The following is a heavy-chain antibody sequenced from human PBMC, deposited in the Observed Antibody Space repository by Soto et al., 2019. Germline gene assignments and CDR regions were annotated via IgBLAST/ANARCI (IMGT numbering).Heavy chain of an antibody. Sequence: GGSLRLSCAASGFTFSSYSMNWVRQAPGKGLEWVSSISSSSSYIYYADSVKGRFTISRDNAKNSLYLQMNSLRAEDTAVYYCAREMRVGYCSSASCYNAFDIWGQGTMVTVSS. V-gene: IGHV3-21*01. J-gene: IGHJ3*02. D-gene: IGHD2-2*02. CDR1: GFTFSSYS. CDR2: ISSSSSYI. CDR3: AREMRVGYCSSASCYNAFDI.